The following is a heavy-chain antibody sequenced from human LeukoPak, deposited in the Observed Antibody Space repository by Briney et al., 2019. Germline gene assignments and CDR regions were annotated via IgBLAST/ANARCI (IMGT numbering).Heavy chain of an antibody. Sequence: PSETLSLTCTVSGGSISSYYWSWIRQPPGKGLEWIGYIYYSGSTNYNPSLKSRVTISVDTSKNQFSLKLSSVTAADTAVYYCARAEGPYCSGGSCYSVGWFDPWGQGTLVTVSS. V-gene: IGHV4-59*08. D-gene: IGHD2-15*01. CDR2: IYYSGST. J-gene: IGHJ5*02. CDR1: GGSISSYY. CDR3: ARAEGPYCSGGSCYSVGWFDP.